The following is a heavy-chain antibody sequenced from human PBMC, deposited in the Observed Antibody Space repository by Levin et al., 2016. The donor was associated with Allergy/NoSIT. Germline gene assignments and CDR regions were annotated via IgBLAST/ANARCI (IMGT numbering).Heavy chain of an antibody. J-gene: IGHJ4*02. CDR2: ITESSSHM. CDR3: ARLERTSCSGTSCYPWDY. Sequence: GGSLRLSCEASGFSFSSYYMSWVRQAPGEGLEWVSSITESSSHMFYADSVKGRFTISRDNAKNSLYLQMNSLRVEDTAVYYCARLERTSCSGTSCYPWDYWGQGTLITVSS. D-gene: IGHD2-2*01. V-gene: IGHV3-21*01. CDR1: GFSFSSYY.